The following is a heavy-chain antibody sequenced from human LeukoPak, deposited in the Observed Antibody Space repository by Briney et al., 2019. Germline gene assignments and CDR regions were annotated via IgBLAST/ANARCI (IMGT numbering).Heavy chain of an antibody. CDR2: ISYDGGIT. CDR3: ARDSTYFYDGGSSGPHYFDY. V-gene: IGHV3-30*01. J-gene: IGHJ4*02. Sequence: GGSLRLSCAASGFTFTSYAMSWVRQAPDKGPEWLAVISYDGGITHYADSVKDRFTISRDNSKNTLFLQLNSLRGDDTAVYYCARDSTYFYDGGSSGPHYFDYWGQGTLVTVSS. CDR1: GFTFTSYA. D-gene: IGHD3-16*01.